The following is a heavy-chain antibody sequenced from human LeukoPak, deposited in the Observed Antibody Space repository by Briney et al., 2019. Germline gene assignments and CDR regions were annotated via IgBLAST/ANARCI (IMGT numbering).Heavy chain of an antibody. Sequence: GASVKVSCKASGYAFTGYYMHWVRQAPGQGLEWMGWINPNSGGTNYAQKFQGRVTMTRDTSISTAYMELSRLRSDDTAVYYCARTDCSGGSCDPLDYWGQGTLVTVSS. D-gene: IGHD2-15*01. J-gene: IGHJ4*02. CDR1: GYAFTGYY. V-gene: IGHV1-2*02. CDR3: ARTDCSGGSCDPLDY. CDR2: INPNSGGT.